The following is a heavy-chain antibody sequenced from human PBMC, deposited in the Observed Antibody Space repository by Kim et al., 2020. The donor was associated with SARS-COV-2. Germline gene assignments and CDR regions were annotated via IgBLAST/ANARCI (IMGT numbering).Heavy chain of an antibody. Sequence: ASVKVSCKASGYTFTSYDINWVRQATGQGLEWMGWMNPNSGNTGYAQKFQGRVTMTRNTSISTAYMELSSLRSEDTAVYYCARAVGEVLLWFRVASTKTSDYYYYMDVWGKGTTVTVSS. J-gene: IGHJ6*03. CDR3: ARAVGEVLLWFRVASTKTSDYYYYMDV. CDR2: MNPNSGNT. CDR1: GYTFTSYD. V-gene: IGHV1-8*01. D-gene: IGHD3-10*01.